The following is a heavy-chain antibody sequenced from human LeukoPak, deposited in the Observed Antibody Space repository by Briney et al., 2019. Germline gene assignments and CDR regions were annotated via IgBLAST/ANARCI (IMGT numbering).Heavy chain of an antibody. CDR2: INSDGSST. V-gene: IGHV3-74*01. J-gene: IGHJ6*03. D-gene: IGHD1-7*01. CDR1: GFTFSSHW. Sequence: GGSLRLSCAASGFTFSSHWMHWVRQAPGKGLVWVSRINSDGSSTSYADSVKGRFTISRDNAKNTLYLQMNSLRAEDTAVYYCARGWYNWNYFRWADYYYMDVWGKGTTVTVS. CDR3: ARGWYNWNYFRWADYYYMDV.